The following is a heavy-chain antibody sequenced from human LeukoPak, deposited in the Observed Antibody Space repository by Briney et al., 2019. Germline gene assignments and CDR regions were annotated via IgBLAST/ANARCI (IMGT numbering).Heavy chain of an antibody. J-gene: IGHJ4*02. CDR2: ISAYNGNT. Sequence: ASVKVSCTASGYTFTNYGISWVRQAPGQGLEWMGWISAYNGNTNYAQKLQGRVTMTTDTSTNTAYMELRSLRSDDTAVYYCARDPLTYYYDSSGYYLDYWGQGTLVTVSS. V-gene: IGHV1-18*01. CDR1: GYTFTNYG. D-gene: IGHD3-22*01. CDR3: ARDPLTYYYDSSGYYLDY.